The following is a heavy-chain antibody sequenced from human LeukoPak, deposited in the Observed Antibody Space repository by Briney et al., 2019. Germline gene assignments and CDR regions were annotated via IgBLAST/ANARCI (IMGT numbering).Heavy chain of an antibody. J-gene: IGHJ4*02. V-gene: IGHV4-39*01. CDR2: IYYSGST. D-gene: IGHD4-17*01. Sequence: PSETLSLTCTVSGGSISSSSYYWGWIRQPPGKGLEWIGSIYYSGSTYYNPSLKSRVTISVDTSKNQFSLKLSSVTAADTAVYYCARLRRPTVTVDYWGPGTLVTVSS. CDR1: GGSISSSSYY. CDR3: ARLRRPTVTVDY.